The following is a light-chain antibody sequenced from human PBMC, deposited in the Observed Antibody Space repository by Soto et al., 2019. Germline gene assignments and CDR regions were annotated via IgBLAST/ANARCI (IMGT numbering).Light chain of an antibody. CDR3: SSYAGSSTLYV. CDR2: EVT. CDR1: ASDVGVYNY. Sequence: QSALTQPPSASGSLGQSVTISCTGTASDVGVYNYVSWYQQHPGKAPKLMIYEVTKRPSGVPDRFSGSKSGNTASLTVSGLQADDEADYYCSSYAGSSTLYVFGNGTKVTVL. V-gene: IGLV2-8*01. J-gene: IGLJ1*01.